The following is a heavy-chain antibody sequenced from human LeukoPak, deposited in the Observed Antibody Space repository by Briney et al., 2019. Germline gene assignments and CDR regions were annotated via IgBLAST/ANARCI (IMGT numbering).Heavy chain of an antibody. V-gene: IGHV3-66*01. CDR3: AREGSSSGWPFDY. D-gene: IGHD6-19*01. CDR1: GLTVSSNY. J-gene: IGHJ4*02. CDR2: IYSGGST. Sequence: GGSLRLSCAASGLTVSSNYMSWVRQAPGKGLEWVSVIYSGGSTYYADSVKGRFTISRDNSKNTLYLQMNSLRAEDTAVYYCAREGSSSGWPFDYWGQGTLVTVSS.